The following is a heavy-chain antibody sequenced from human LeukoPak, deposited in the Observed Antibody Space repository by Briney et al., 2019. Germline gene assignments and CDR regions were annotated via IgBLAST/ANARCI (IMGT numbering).Heavy chain of an antibody. CDR2: ISYDGSNK. V-gene: IGHV3-30*04. J-gene: IGHJ4*02. CDR1: GFTFSSYA. Sequence: GGSLRLSCAASGFTFSSYAMHWVRQAPGKGLEWVAVISYDGSNKYYADSVKGRFTISRDNSKNTLYPQMNSLRAEDTAVYYCAGDPGIDLALDGYIDYWGQGTLVTVSS. D-gene: IGHD3-3*01. CDR3: AGDPGIDLALDGYIDY.